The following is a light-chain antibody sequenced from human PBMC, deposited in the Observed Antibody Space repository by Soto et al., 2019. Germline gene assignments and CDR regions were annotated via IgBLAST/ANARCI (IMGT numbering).Light chain of an antibody. J-gene: IGKJ2*01. CDR1: QSVSSY. CDR3: QQRSNWPSVYT. Sequence: EIVLTQSPATLSLSPGERATLSCRASQSVSSYLAWYQQKPGQAPRLLIYDASNRATGIPARFSGSGSGTDFTLTISRLEPEDFAVYYCQQRSNWPSVYTFGQGTKLEIK. V-gene: IGKV3-11*01. CDR2: DAS.